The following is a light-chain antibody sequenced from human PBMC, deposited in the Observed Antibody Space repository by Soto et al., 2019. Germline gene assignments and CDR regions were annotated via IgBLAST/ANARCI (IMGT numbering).Light chain of an antibody. CDR3: ATWDDSVSAWV. V-gene: IGLV2-14*01. Sequence: QSALTQPASVSGSPGQSITISCTGTSSDVGAYNYVSWYQHHPVKAPKLMIYEVSNRPSGVFDRFSGSRSGNTASLTISGLQAEDESDYYCATWDDSVSAWVFGGGTKLTVL. CDR2: EVS. CDR1: SSDVGAYNY. J-gene: IGLJ3*02.